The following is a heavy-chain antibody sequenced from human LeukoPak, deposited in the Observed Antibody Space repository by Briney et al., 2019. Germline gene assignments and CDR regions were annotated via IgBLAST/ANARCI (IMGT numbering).Heavy chain of an antibody. V-gene: IGHV3-21*01. CDR3: ARKGSGWALPDY. Sequence: PGGSLRLSCAASGFTFSSYSMNWVRQAPGKGLEWISSISSSSSYIYYADSVKGRFTISRDNAKNSLYLQMNSLRAEDTAVYYCARKGSGWALPDYWRQGTLVTVSS. CDR2: ISSSSSYI. D-gene: IGHD6-19*01. J-gene: IGHJ4*02. CDR1: GFTFSSYS.